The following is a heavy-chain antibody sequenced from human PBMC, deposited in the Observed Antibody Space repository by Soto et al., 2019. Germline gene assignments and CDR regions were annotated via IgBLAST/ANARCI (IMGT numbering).Heavy chain of an antibody. J-gene: IGHJ6*02. CDR1: GYTFTSYG. CDR3: ARGGDYSNYYYYYGMDV. D-gene: IGHD4-4*01. V-gene: IGHV1-18*01. CDR2: ISAYNGNT. Sequence: ASVKVSCKASGYTFTSYGISWVRQAPGQGLEWMGWISAYNGNTNYAQKLQGRVTMTTDTSTSTAYMELRSLRSDDTAVYYCARGGDYSNYYYYYGMDVWGQGTTVTVSS.